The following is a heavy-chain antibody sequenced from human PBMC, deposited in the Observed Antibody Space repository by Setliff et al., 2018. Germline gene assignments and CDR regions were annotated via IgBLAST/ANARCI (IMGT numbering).Heavy chain of an antibody. V-gene: IGHV4-59*01. CDR3: ARLRGAFDY. J-gene: IGHJ4*02. CDR1: GGSISSYY. Sequence: TSETLSLTCTVSGGSISSYYWSWIRQPPGKRLEWIGYIYYSGSTNYNPSLESRVTISVDTSKNQFSLRLNSATAADTAVYYCARLRGAFDYWGQGTPVTVSS. CDR2: IYYSGST. D-gene: IGHD3-16*01.